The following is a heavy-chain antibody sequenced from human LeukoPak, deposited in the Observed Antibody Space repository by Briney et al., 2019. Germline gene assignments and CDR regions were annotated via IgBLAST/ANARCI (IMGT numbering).Heavy chain of an antibody. CDR1: GYTFTSYD. Sequence: ASVKFSCKASGYTFTSYDINWVRQATGQGLEWMGWMNPNSGNTGYAQKFQGRVTITRNTSISTAYMELSSLRSEDTAVYYCATCSTSCPTAFDYWGQGTLVTVSS. V-gene: IGHV1-8*03. CDR3: ATCSTSCPTAFDY. D-gene: IGHD2-2*01. CDR2: MNPNSGNT. J-gene: IGHJ4*02.